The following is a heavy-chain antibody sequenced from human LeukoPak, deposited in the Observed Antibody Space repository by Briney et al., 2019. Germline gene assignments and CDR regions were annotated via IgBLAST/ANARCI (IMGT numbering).Heavy chain of an antibody. CDR2: IKQDGSEK. CDR1: GFTFSSYW. J-gene: IGHJ4*02. CDR3: ARDLRIAVASY. D-gene: IGHD6-19*01. Sequence: PGGSLRLSCAASGFTFSSYWMSWIRQAPGKGLEWVANIKQDGSEKYYVDSVKGRFTISRDNAKNSLYLQMNSLRAADTAVYYCARDLRIAVASYWGQGTLVTVSS. V-gene: IGHV3-7*01.